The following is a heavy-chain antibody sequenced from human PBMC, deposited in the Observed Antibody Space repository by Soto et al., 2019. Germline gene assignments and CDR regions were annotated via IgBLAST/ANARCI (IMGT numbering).Heavy chain of an antibody. CDR1: GGTFDNYA. J-gene: IGHJ6*02. CDR2: IIPMFETV. CDR3: ARGLRTGNYGMDV. D-gene: IGHD2-15*01. V-gene: IGHV1-69*13. Sequence: SVKVSCKASGGTFDNYAVSWVRQAPGQGLEWMGGIIPMFETVNYAQRFQGRLTIAADESTSTAYMELTSLTSVDTAIYFCARGLRTGNYGMDVWGQGTTVTVTS.